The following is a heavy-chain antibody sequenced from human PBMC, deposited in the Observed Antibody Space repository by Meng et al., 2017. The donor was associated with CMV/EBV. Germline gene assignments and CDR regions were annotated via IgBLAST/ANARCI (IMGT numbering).Heavy chain of an antibody. CDR2: IYYSGST. Sequence: ESLKISCAASGFTFSSYSMNWVRQAPGKGLEWIGSIYYSGSTYYNPSLKSRVTISVDTSKNQFSLKLSSVTAADTAVYYCARDPGADIVVVPAATDAFDIWGQGTMVTVSS. V-gene: IGHV4-39*07. J-gene: IGHJ3*02. CDR3: ARDPGADIVVVPAATDAFDI. D-gene: IGHD2-2*01. CDR1: GFTFSSYS.